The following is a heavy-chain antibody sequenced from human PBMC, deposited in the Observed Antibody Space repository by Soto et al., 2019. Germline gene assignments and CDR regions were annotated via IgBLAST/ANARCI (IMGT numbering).Heavy chain of an antibody. Sequence: QVQLVQSGAEVKKPGASVKVSCKTSGYTFSNYGINWVRQAPGQGLEWMGWISAYNGNTNFAQKLQGRVCLTTDTSSSTSYVELRSPTYDATGVYYCARDLVPGDNGFAYYWGQGALITVSS. CDR2: ISAYNGNT. CDR1: GYTFSNYG. J-gene: IGHJ4*02. D-gene: IGHD2-8*01. V-gene: IGHV1-18*01. CDR3: ARDLVPGDNGFAYY.